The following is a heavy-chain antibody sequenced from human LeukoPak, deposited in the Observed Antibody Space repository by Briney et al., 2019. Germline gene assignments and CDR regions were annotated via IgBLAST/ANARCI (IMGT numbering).Heavy chain of an antibody. J-gene: IGHJ4*02. CDR3: ARSYYDFWSGYYTDIYYFDY. CDR1: GYTFTGYY. CDR2: INPNSGGT. V-gene: IGHV1-2*02. D-gene: IGHD3-3*01. Sequence: ASVKVSCKASGYTFTGYYMHWVRQAPGQGLEWMGWINPNSGGTNYAQKFQGRVTMTRDTSIRTAYMELSRLRSDDTAVYYCARSYYDFWSGYYTDIYYFDYWGQGTLVTVSS.